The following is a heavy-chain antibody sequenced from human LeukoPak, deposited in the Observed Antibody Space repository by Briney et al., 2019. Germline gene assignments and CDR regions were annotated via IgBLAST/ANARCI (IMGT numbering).Heavy chain of an antibody. CDR1: GFTFDDYT. D-gene: IGHD1-1*01. CDR3: AKDLWNQGPNWFDP. CDR2: ISGSGGST. V-gene: IGHV3-23*01. Sequence: PGGSLRLSCAASGFTFDDYTMHWVRQAPGKGLEWVSAISGSGGSTYYADSVKGRFTISRDNSKNTLYLQMNSLRAEDTAVYYCAKDLWNQGPNWFDPWGQGTLVTVSS. J-gene: IGHJ5*02.